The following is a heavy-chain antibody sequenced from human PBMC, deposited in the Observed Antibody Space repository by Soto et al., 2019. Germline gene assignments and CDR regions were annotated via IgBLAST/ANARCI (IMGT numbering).Heavy chain of an antibody. CDR2: ISYDGSNK. J-gene: IGHJ4*02. V-gene: IGHV3-30-3*01. Sequence: GGSLRLSCAASGFTFSSYAMHWVRQAPGKGLEWVAVISYDGSNKYYADSVKGRFTISRDNSKNTLCLQMNSLRAEDTAVYYCASSSDYGDPFDYWGQGTLVTVSS. CDR1: GFTFSSYA. D-gene: IGHD4-17*01. CDR3: ASSSDYGDPFDY.